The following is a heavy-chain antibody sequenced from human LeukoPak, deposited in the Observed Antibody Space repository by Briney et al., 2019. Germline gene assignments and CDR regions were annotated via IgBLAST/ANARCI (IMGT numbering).Heavy chain of an antibody. Sequence: ASVTVSCKVSGYTLTELSMHWVRQAPGKGLEWMGGFDPEDGETIYAQKFQGRVTKTEDTPTDTAYMELSSLRSEDTAVYYCATRLNYYDSSGYYDYWGQGTLVTVSS. J-gene: IGHJ4*02. D-gene: IGHD3-22*01. CDR1: GYTLTELS. CDR2: FDPEDGET. CDR3: ATRLNYYDSSGYYDY. V-gene: IGHV1-24*01.